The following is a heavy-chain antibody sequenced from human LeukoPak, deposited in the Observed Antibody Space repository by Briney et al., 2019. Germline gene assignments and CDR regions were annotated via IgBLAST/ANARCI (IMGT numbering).Heavy chain of an antibody. D-gene: IGHD6-19*01. Sequence: SETLSLTCAVSGGSISSNNWWSWVRQPPGKGLEWIGEIYHSGSTNYNPSLKSRVTISVDKSKNQFSLKLNSVTAADTAVYYCARGPSGWYYYYMDVWGKGTTVTVSS. V-gene: IGHV4-4*02. J-gene: IGHJ6*03. CDR3: ARGPSGWYYYYMDV. CDR1: GGSISSNNW. CDR2: IYHSGST.